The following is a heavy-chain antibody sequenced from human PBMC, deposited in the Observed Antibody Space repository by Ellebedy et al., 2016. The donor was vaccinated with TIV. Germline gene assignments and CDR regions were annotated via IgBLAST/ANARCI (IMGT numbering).Heavy chain of an antibody. CDR2: INPNSGGT. D-gene: IGHD6-13*01. CDR1: GYTFTGYY. CDR3: ARDQSIAAAGTDFDY. Sequence: ASVTVSCXASGYTFTGYYMHWVRQAPGQGLEWMGWINPNSGGTNYAQKFQGRVTMTRDTSISTAYMELSRLRSDDTAVYYCARDQSIAAAGTDFDYWGQGTLVTVSS. V-gene: IGHV1-2*02. J-gene: IGHJ4*02.